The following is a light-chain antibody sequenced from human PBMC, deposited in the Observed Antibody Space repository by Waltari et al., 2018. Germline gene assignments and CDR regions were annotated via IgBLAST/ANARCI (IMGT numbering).Light chain of an antibody. CDR3: QKYGTLPAT. J-gene: IGKJ1*01. Sequence: EIVLTQSPGTLCLSPGERATLSCRASQSVSRTLAWYQQKPGQAPRLLIYDASTRATGIPYRFSGSGSGTDFSLTISRLEPEDFAVYYCQKYGTLPATFGQGTKVEIK. CDR1: QSVSRT. CDR2: DAS. V-gene: IGKV3-20*01.